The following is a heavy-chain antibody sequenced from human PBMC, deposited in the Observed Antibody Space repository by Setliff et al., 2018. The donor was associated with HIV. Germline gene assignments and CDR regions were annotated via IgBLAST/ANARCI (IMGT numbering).Heavy chain of an antibody. CDR3: ARFYDYYGHRLDY. CDR2: IYYSGST. CDR1: GGSISSGGYY. J-gene: IGHJ4*02. V-gene: IGHV4-31*03. Sequence: KPSETLSLTCTVSGGSISSGGYYWSWIRQHPGKGLEWIGYIYYSGSTYYNPSLKSRVTISVDTSKNQFSLKLSSVTAADTAVFYCARFYDYYGHRLDYWGQGTQVTVSS. D-gene: IGHD3-16*01.